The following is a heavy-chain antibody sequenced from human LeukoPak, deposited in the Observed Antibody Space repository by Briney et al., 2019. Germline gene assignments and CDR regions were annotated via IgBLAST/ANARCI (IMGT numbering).Heavy chain of an antibody. V-gene: IGHV3-33*08. J-gene: IGHJ4*02. Sequence: GGSLRLSCAASGFTFSSYGMDWVRQAPGKGLEWVAVIWYDGSNKYYADSVKGRFTISRDNSKNTLYLQMNSLRAEDTAVYYCAREGEAGGYDFWSGYYLYYFDYWGQGTLVTVSS. D-gene: IGHD3-3*01. CDR3: AREGEAGGYDFWSGYYLYYFDY. CDR1: GFTFSSYG. CDR2: IWYDGSNK.